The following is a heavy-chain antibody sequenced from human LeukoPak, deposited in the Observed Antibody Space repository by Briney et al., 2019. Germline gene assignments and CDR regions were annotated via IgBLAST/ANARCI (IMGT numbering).Heavy chain of an antibody. V-gene: IGHV1-2*02. D-gene: IGHD3-16*01. CDR3: ARALGEPRKYYYYMDV. J-gene: IGHJ6*03. CDR1: GYTFTGYY. Sequence: ASVEVSCKASGYTFTGYYMDWVRQAPGQGLEWMGWINPNSGGTNYAQKFQGRVTMTRDTSISTAYMELSRLKSDDTAVYYCARALGEPRKYYYYMDVWGKGTTVTVSS. CDR2: INPNSGGT.